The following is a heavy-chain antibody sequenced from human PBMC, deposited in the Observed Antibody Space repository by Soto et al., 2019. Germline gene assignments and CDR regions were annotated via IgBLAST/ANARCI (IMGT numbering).Heavy chain of an antibody. CDR1: GYTHTELS. CDR2: IIPIFGTA. D-gene: IGHD2-2*01. CDR3: ARDQGQLDAFDI. J-gene: IGHJ3*02. Sequence: AVKVSFKVSGYTHTELSMPWVLQAPGQGLEWMGGIIPIFGTANYAQKFQGRVTITADESTSTAYMELSSLRSEDTAVYYCARDQGQLDAFDIWGQGTMVTVSS. V-gene: IGHV1-69*01.